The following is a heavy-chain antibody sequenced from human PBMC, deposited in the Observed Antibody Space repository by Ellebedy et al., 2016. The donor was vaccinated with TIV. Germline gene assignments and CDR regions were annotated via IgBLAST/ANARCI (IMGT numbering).Heavy chain of an antibody. CDR2: INPSNGGT. CDR3: ARHRDTALSF. D-gene: IGHD5-18*01. CDR1: GYTFTSDL. J-gene: IGHJ4*02. V-gene: IGHV1-46*01. Sequence: AASVKVSCKASGYTFTSDLIHWVRQAPGQGLEWMGVINPSNGGTGYAQKFQGRVTMTRDTSASTVYMELSSLRSEDTAIYYCARHRDTALSFWGQGTLVTVSS.